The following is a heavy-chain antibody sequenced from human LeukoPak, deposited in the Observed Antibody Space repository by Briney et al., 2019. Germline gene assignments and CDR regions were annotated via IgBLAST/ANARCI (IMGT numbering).Heavy chain of an antibody. Sequence: ASVKVSCKVSGYTFTDYYMHWVQQAPGKGLEWVGLVDPEDGETIYAEKFQGRVTITADTSTDTAYMELSSLRSEDTAVYYCATWDHTAMVSPSEVSSSWYYFDYWGQGTLVTVSS. CDR3: ATWDHTAMVSPSEVSSSWYYFDY. CDR1: GYTFTDYY. J-gene: IGHJ4*02. V-gene: IGHV1-69-2*01. CDR2: VDPEDGET. D-gene: IGHD5-18*01.